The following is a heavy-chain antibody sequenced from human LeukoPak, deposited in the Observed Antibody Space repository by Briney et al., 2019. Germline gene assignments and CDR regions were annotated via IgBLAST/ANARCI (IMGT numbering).Heavy chain of an antibody. J-gene: IGHJ4*02. CDR1: GYTLTELS. Sequence: ASVKVSCKVYGYTLTELSMRWVRQAPGKGLEWMGGFDPEDGQTIYAQKFQGRVTMTEDTSTNTAYMELSSLRSEDTAMYYCASEPEYYGLGSPFHYWGQGTLVTVSS. CDR2: FDPEDGQT. D-gene: IGHD3-10*01. V-gene: IGHV1-24*01. CDR3: ASEPEYYGLGSPFHY.